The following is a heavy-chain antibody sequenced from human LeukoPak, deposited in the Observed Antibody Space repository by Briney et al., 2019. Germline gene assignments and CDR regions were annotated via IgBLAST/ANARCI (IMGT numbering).Heavy chain of an antibody. CDR3: ASKWYCGGDCYYQIDF. D-gene: IGHD2-21*02. Sequence: GRSLRLSWAASGFTFDDYAMHWVRQAPGKGLEWVALISSHGSNAYYADSVKGRFTISRDNSKSTLYLQMNYLRTEDTAVYYCASKWYCGGDCYYQIDFWGQGTLVTVSS. CDR2: ISSHGSNA. V-gene: IGHV3-30*03. J-gene: IGHJ4*02. CDR1: GFTFDDYA.